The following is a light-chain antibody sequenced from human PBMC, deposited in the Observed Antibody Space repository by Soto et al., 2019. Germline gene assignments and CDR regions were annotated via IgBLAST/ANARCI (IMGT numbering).Light chain of an antibody. CDR2: DVN. V-gene: IGLV2-18*02. J-gene: IGLJ1*01. Sequence: QSALTQPPSVSGSPGQSVAISCTGTSSDIGAYNHVSWYQQPPGTAPKLMIYDVNNRPSGVPDRFSGSKSGNTASLTISGLQADDEADYYCSSFTSSNTYVFGTGTKLTVL. CDR1: SSDIGAYNH. CDR3: SSFTSSNTYV.